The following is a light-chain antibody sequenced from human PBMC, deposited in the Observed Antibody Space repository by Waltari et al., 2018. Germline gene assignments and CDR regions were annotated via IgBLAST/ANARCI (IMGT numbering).Light chain of an antibody. CDR2: EVN. J-gene: IGLJ2*01. CDR3: SSYAGSHIFL. Sequence: QSALTQPPSASGSPGQSVTISCTGTSSDVGNYNFVSWYQHHPGKAPKLMIYEVNKRPSGVPDRFSGSKSGNTASLTVSGLQAEDEADYYYSSYAGSHIFLFGGGTKLTVL. CDR1: SSDVGNYNF. V-gene: IGLV2-8*01.